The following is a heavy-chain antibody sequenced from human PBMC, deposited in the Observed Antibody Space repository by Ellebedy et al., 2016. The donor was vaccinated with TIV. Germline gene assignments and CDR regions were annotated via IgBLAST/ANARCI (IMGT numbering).Heavy chain of an antibody. V-gene: IGHV3-74*01. J-gene: IGHJ4*02. Sequence: GGSLRLXXAASGFTFSSYWMHWVRQAPGKGLVWVSRINSDGSTTSYADSVKGRFTISRDNAKNTLYLQMNSLRAEDTAVYYCARLKVVDEWNYWGQGTLVTVSS. CDR2: INSDGSTT. CDR3: ARLKVVDEWNY. CDR1: GFTFSSYW. D-gene: IGHD3-22*01.